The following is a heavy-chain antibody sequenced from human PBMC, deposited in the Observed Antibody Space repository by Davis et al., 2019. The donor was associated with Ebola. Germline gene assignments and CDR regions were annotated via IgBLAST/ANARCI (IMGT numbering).Heavy chain of an antibody. CDR1: GYSFTSYW. V-gene: IGHV5-51*01. CDR3: ARTGPSGSYIGGRWFDP. Sequence: PGGSLRLSCKGSGYSFTSYWIGWVRQLPGKGLEWMGIIYPGDSDTRYSPSFQGQVTISADKSISTAYLQWSSLKASDTAMYYCARTGPSGSYIGGRWFDPWGQGTLVTVSS. CDR2: IYPGDSDT. J-gene: IGHJ5*02. D-gene: IGHD1-26*01.